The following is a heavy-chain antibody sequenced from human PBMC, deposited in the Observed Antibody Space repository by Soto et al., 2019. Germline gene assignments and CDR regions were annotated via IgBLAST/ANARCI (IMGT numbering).Heavy chain of an antibody. CDR1: GFTFSSYW. D-gene: IGHD3-10*01. V-gene: IGHV3-7*01. CDR3: ARVAATMVREVIITVGYYYYMDV. CDR2: IKQDGSEK. J-gene: IGHJ6*03. Sequence: GGSLRLSCAASGFTFSSYWMSWVRQAPGKGLEWVANIKQDGSEKYYVDSVKGRFTISRDNAKNSLYLQMNSLRAEDTAVYYCARVAATMVREVIITVGYYYYMDVWGKGTTVTVSS.